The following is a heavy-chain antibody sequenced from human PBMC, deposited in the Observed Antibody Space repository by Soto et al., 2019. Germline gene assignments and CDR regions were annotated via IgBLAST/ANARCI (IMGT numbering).Heavy chain of an antibody. Sequence: QVQLVQSGAEVKKPGSSVKVSCKASGGTFSSYTISWVRQAPGQGLEWMGRIIPILGIANYAQKFQGRVTIIADQSTSAAYRELSSLRSEDTAVYYCHEGYCSTTSCRHDYWGQGTLVTVSS. J-gene: IGHJ4*02. CDR2: IIPILGIA. D-gene: IGHD2-2*01. V-gene: IGHV1-69*02. CDR3: HEGYCSTTSCRHDY. CDR1: GGTFSSYT.